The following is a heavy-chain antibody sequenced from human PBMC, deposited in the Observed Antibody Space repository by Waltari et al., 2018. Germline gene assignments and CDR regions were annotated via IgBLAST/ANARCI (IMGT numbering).Heavy chain of an antibody. CDR1: GFTFSHDG. V-gene: IGHV3-30*03. CDR3: AANFDF. Sequence: QVQLVESGGGVVQRGRSLRISCAASGFTFSHDGMHWVRQAPGKGLERVAVICHDGSNEYYGDSVKGRFTIYRDNSKNMLYLQINSLRAEDTSMYYCAANFDFWGQGTLVTVSS. D-gene: IGHD2-8*01. CDR2: ICHDGSNE. J-gene: IGHJ4*02.